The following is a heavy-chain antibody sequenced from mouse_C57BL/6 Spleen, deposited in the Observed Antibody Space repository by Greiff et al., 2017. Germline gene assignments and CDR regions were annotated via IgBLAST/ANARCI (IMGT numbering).Heavy chain of an antibody. CDR1: GFTFSSYG. Sequence: EVKLMESGGDLVKPGGSLKLSCAASGFTFSSYGMSWVRQTPDKRLEWVATISSGGSYPYYPDSVKGRFTISRDNANNTLYMQMSSLKAEDTAMYYYAKQIDYWGQGTTLTVSS. J-gene: IGHJ2*01. CDR2: ISSGGSYP. V-gene: IGHV5-6*01. CDR3: AKQIDY.